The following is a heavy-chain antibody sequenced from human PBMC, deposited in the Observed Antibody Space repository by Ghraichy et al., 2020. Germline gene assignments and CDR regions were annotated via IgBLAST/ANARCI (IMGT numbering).Heavy chain of an antibody. D-gene: IGHD3-22*01. V-gene: IGHV4-30-2*01. J-gene: IGHJ4*02. CDR1: GGSISSGGYS. Sequence: SETLSLTCAVSGGSISSGGYSWSWIRQPPGKGLEWIGYIYHSGSTYYNPSLKSRVTISVDRSKNQFSLKLSSVTAADTAVYYCARADSSSLDYWGQGTLVTVSS. CDR3: ARADSSSLDY. CDR2: IYHSGST.